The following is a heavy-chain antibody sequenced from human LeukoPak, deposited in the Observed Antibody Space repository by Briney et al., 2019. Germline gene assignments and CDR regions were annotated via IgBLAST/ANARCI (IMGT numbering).Heavy chain of an antibody. CDR1: GFTFSSYG. V-gene: IGHV3-48*02. CDR2: ISSGSTTI. J-gene: IGHJ4*02. CDR3: ARDGGYRGYDADC. D-gene: IGHD5-12*01. Sequence: PGRSLRLSCAASGFTFSSYGMNWVRQAPGKGLEWVSYISSGSTTIYYADSVKGRFTISRDNAENSLYLQMSSLRDEDTAVYYCARDGGYRGYDADCWGQGTLVTVSS.